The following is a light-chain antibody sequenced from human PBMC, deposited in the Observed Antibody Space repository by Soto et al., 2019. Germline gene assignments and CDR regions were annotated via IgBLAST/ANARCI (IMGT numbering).Light chain of an antibody. J-gene: IGKJ1*01. CDR3: HQYGSSPQT. CDR2: GAS. Sequence: EIVLTQSPGTLSLSPGERATLSCRASQSLSRDYLAWYQQKPGQAPRLLIYGASTRATDIPDRFSGSGSGTDFTLTISRLEPEDFAVFYCHQYGSSPQTFGQGTKVEIK. CDR1: QSLSRDY. V-gene: IGKV3-20*01.